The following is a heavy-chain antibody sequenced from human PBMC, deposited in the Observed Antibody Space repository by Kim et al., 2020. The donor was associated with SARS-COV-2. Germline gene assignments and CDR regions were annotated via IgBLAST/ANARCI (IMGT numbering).Heavy chain of an antibody. V-gene: IGHV3-15*01. Sequence: GGSLRLSCAASGFPFSNALMSCVGQSLGKVLEGVCSMKSKTDGGTTDYAAPVKGRFTIPSDDSKNTLYLQMNSLKTEDTAVYYCTNEDYWGQGTLVTVSS. CDR2: MKSKTDGGTT. CDR3: TNEDY. J-gene: IGHJ4*02. CDR1: GFPFSNAL.